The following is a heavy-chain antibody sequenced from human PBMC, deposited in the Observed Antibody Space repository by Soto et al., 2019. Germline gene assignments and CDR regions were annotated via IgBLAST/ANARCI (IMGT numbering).Heavy chain of an antibody. D-gene: IGHD5-12*01. V-gene: IGHV4-34*01. CDR3: ARADIVATIGALTAAGDRGDSPGSLGMDV. CDR1: GGSFSGYY. J-gene: IGHJ6*02. CDR2: INHSGST. Sequence: PSETLSLTCAVYGGSFSGYYWSWIRQPPGKGLEWIGEINHSGSTNYNPSLKSRVTISVDTSKNQFSLKLSSVTAADTAVYYCARADIVATIGALTAAGDRGDSPGSLGMDVWGQGTTVTVSS.